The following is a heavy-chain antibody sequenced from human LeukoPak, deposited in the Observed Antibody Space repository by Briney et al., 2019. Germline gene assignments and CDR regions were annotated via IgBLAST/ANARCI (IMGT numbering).Heavy chain of an antibody. J-gene: IGHJ4*02. V-gene: IGHV4-59*01. CDR2: IYYTGST. CDR3: ARARGYLDY. Sequence: SETLSLTCTVSGDSMSSYYWSWIRQPPGKGLEWIGYIYYTGSTNYNPSLKSRVSMSVDTSKNQFSLKLSSVTAADTAVYYCARARGYLDYWGQGTLVTVSS. D-gene: IGHD3-22*01. CDR1: GDSMSSYY.